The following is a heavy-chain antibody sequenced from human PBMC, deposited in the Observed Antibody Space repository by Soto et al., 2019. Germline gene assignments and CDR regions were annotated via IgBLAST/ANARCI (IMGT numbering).Heavy chain of an antibody. J-gene: IGHJ6*02. Sequence: GESLKISCQGSGYSFTSYWIGWVRQMPGKGLEWMGIIYPGDFDTRYSPSFQGQVTISADKSLGTAYLQWTSVKASDTAVYYCARGDSTDCSNGVCSFFYNHDMDVWGQGTTVTVSS. D-gene: IGHD2-8*01. CDR1: GYSFTSYW. V-gene: IGHV5-51*01. CDR3: ARGDSTDCSNGVCSFFYNHDMDV. CDR2: IYPGDFDT.